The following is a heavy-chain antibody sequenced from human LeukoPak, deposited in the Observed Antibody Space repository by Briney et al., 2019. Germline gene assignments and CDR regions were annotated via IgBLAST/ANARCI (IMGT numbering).Heavy chain of an antibody. Sequence: PSETLSLTCTVSGGSISNYYWSWIRQPPGKGLEWLGYISYSGSTNYNPSLKSRVTISADTSKNQFPLKVSSVTAADTAVYYCARLRSTAIESWGQGTLVTVSS. CDR3: ARLRSTAIES. CDR2: ISYSGST. CDR1: GGSISNYY. V-gene: IGHV4-59*01. D-gene: IGHD6-13*01. J-gene: IGHJ4*02.